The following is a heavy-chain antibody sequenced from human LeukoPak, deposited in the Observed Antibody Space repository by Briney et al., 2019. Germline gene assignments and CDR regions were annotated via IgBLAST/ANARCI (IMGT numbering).Heavy chain of an antibody. CDR1: GYTFTSYG. CDR2: INPNSGGT. J-gene: IGHJ5*02. CDR3: AREGGSYDSSGFSSVWFDP. Sequence: ASVKVSCKASGYTFTSYGISWVRQAPGQGLEWMGWINPNSGGTNYAQKFQGRVTMTRDTSISTAYMELSRLRSDDTAVYYCAREGGSYDSSGFSSVWFDPWGQGTLVTVSS. D-gene: IGHD3-22*01. V-gene: IGHV1-2*02.